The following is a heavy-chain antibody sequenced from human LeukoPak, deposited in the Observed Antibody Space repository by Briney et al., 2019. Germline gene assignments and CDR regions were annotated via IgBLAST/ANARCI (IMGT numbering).Heavy chain of an antibody. Sequence: TGESLKISCKGSGYSFTSYWIGWVRQMPGKGLEWMGIIYPGDSDTRYSPSFQGQVTISADKSISTAYLQWSSLKASGTAMYYCARHANLWFGELSPGEWFDPWGQGTLVTVSS. CDR1: GYSFTSYW. CDR2: IYPGDSDT. V-gene: IGHV5-51*01. CDR3: ARHANLWFGELSPGEWFDP. J-gene: IGHJ5*02. D-gene: IGHD3-10*01.